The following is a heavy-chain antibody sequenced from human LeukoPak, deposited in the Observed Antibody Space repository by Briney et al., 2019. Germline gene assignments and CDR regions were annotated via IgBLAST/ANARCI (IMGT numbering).Heavy chain of an antibody. CDR3: ARSSYYDFWSGYYYFDY. CDR2: IYYSGST. J-gene: IGHJ4*02. Sequence: SETLSLTCTVSGDSISSYYWSWIRQPPGKGLEWIGFIYYSGSTNYNPSLKSRVTISVDTSKNQFSLNLSSVTAADTAVYYCARSSYYDFWSGYYYFDYWGQGTLVTVSS. D-gene: IGHD3-3*01. CDR1: GDSISSYY. V-gene: IGHV4-59*01.